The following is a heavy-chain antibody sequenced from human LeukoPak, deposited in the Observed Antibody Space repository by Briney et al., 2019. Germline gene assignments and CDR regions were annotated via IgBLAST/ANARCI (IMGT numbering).Heavy chain of an antibody. D-gene: IGHD6-6*01. CDR3: AREESSSPDNDAFDI. J-gene: IGHJ3*02. Sequence: SETLSLTCTVSGGSISSSSYYWGWIRQPPGKGLEWIGSIYYSGSTYYNPSLKSRVTISVDTSKNQFSLKLSSVTAADTAVYYCAREESSSPDNDAFDIWGQGTMVTVSS. CDR1: GGSISSSSYY. V-gene: IGHV4-39*07. CDR2: IYYSGST.